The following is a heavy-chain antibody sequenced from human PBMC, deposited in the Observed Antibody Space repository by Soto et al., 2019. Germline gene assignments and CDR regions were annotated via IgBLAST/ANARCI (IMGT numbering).Heavy chain of an antibody. CDR1: GYSFTSYW. J-gene: IGHJ6*02. CDR3: ARHGSLPDYSYGMDV. D-gene: IGHD2-2*03. CDR2: IYPGDSHT. Sequence: SLKISCKGSGYSFTSYWIGWVRQMPGKGLEWMGIIYPGDSHTTYSPSFQDQVTISADKSINTAYLQWSSLKASDTAMYYCARHGSLPDYSYGMDVWGQGTSVTGSS. V-gene: IGHV5-51*01.